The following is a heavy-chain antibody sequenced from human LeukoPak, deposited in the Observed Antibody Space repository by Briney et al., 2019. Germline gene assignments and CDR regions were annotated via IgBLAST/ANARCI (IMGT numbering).Heavy chain of an antibody. Sequence: GSLRLSCAASGFTFSDYYMSWIRQAPGKGLEWVAYISSSGNTRYYADSVKGRFTISRDNTKNSLYLQMNSLRAEDTAVYYCAWGGMAAFDSWGQGTLVTVSS. V-gene: IGHV3-11*04. J-gene: IGHJ4*02. CDR1: GFTFSDYY. CDR2: ISSSGNTR. CDR3: AWGGMAAFDS. D-gene: IGHD3-16*01.